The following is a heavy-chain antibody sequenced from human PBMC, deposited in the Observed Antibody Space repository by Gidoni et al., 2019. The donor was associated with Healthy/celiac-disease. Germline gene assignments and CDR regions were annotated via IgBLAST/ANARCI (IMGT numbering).Heavy chain of an antibody. V-gene: IGHV3-15*01. CDR1: GFTFSNAW. Sequence: GSLRLSCAASGFTFSNAWMSWVRQAPGKGLEWVGRIKSKTDGGTTDYAAPVKGRFTISRDDSKNTLYLQMNSLKTEDTAVYYCTTDTYCGGDCYSEGADYWGQGTLVTVSS. CDR3: TTDTYCGGDCYSEGADY. D-gene: IGHD2-21*02. CDR2: IKSKTDGGTT. J-gene: IGHJ4*02.